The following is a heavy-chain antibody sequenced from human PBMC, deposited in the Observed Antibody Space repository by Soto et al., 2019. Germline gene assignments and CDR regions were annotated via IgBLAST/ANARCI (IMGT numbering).Heavy chain of an antibody. CDR1: GGSISSTNW. CDR2: VYHTGST. V-gene: IGHV4-4*02. D-gene: IGHD2-15*01. CDR3: ATLHPRIVVVVLPIPS. J-gene: IGHJ4*02. Sequence: QVQLQQSGPRLARPSGTLSLTCVVSGGSISSTNWWTWVRQTPGKGLEWIGEVYHTGSTKYNPSLKNRVTISLDKSHNQFSLNLKSVTAADTAVYYCATLHPRIVVVVLPIPSWGQGTLVTVSS.